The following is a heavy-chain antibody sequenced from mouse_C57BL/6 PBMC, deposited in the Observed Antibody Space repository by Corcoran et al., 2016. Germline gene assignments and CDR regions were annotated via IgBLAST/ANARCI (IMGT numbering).Heavy chain of an antibody. J-gene: IGHJ3*01. CDR1: GLTFTDYT. V-gene: IGHV1-36*01. Sequence: EVQLQQSGPCLVKPGPSVKISCKPSGLTFTDYTLHWVKQSHGKSLKWIGLVNPYNGGTSYNQKFKGKATLTVDTSSSTAYMELNSLTSEDSAVYYCARERLYDYDKGFAYWGQGTLVTVSA. CDR3: ARERLYDYDKGFAY. CDR2: VNPYNGGT. D-gene: IGHD2-4*01.